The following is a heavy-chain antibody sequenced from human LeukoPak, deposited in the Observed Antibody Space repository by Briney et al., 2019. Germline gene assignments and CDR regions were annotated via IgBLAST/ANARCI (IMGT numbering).Heavy chain of an antibody. CDR2: IYPGDSDT. D-gene: IGHD2-21*02. J-gene: IGHJ4*02. CDR1: GYSFTSYW. CDR3: ARRRGLHCGRDCHFDY. V-gene: IGHV5-51*01. Sequence: GESLKISCKGSGYSFTSYWIGWVRQMPGKGLEWMGIIYPGDSDTRYSPSFQGQVTISADKSISTAYLQWSSLKASDTAMYYCARRRGLHCGRDCHFDYWGQGTLVTVSS.